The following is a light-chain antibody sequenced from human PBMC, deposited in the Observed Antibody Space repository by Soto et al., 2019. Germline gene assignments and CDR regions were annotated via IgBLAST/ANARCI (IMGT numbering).Light chain of an antibody. J-gene: IGKJ1*01. V-gene: IGKV3-15*01. CDR3: QQYHNAGST. CDR1: QSVSNN. CDR2: GAS. Sequence: IVMTQSPATLSVFTGGRASLSCRASQSVSNNLAWYQKKPGQARRLLIYGASTRAAGISVRFSGSGSGTEFTLIISSLQSDDSAVYYCQQYHNAGSTFGQGTKVEI.